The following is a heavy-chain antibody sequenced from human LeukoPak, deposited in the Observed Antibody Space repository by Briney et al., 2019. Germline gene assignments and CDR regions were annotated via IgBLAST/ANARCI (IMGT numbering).Heavy chain of an antibody. D-gene: IGHD2-2*01. J-gene: IGHJ4*02. CDR1: GFTFSSYW. CDR3: ARLYCSSTSRLFDY. V-gene: IGHV3-64*01. CDR2: ISNNGGST. Sequence: GGSLRLSCAASGFTFSSYWMSWVRQAPGKGLEYVSAISNNGGSTYYANSVKGRFTISRDNSKNTLYLQMGSLRAEDMAVYYCARLYCSSTSRLFDYWGQGTLVTVSS.